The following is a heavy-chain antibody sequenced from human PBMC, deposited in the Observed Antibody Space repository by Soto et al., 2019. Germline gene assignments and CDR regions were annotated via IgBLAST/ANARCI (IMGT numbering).Heavy chain of an antibody. V-gene: IGHV1-58*02. CDR3: SADRPDIGVGWWV. CDR1: GSGFISSG. D-gene: IGHD2-15*01. CDR2: IVVASGQT. J-gene: IGHJ6*01. Sequence: SVKVSCKASGSGFISSGIQWVRQAHGQRLEWIGWIVVASGQTNYAQNFRGRVAITRDTSTATAYIELTGLTSEDTAVYFCSADRPDIGVGWWVWGQGTTVTGSS.